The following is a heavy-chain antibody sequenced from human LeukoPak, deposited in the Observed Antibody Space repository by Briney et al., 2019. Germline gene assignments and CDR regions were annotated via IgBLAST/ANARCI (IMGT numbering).Heavy chain of an antibody. V-gene: IGHV4-34*01. Sequence: SETLSLTCAVYGGSFSGYYWSWIRQPPGKGLEWIGEINHSGSTNYNPSLKSRVTISVDTSKNQFSLKLSSVTAADTAVYYCARRPPWYYYDRGFDYWGQGTLVTVSS. D-gene: IGHD3-22*01. CDR1: GGSFSGYY. J-gene: IGHJ4*02. CDR2: INHSGST. CDR3: ARRPPWYYYDRGFDY.